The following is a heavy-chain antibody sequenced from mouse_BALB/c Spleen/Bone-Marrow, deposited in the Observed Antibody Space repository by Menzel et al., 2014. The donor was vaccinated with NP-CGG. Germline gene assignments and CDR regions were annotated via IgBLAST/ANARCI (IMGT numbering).Heavy chain of an antibody. CDR1: GYTFSSYW. V-gene: IGHV1-9*01. CDR3: ARFYYGNPTGYFDY. J-gene: IGHJ2*01. D-gene: IGHD2-1*01. Sequence: QVQLQQSGAELMKPGASMKISCKATGYTFSSYWIEWVKQRPGHGLEWIGEILPGSGSTNYNEQFKGKATFTADASSSTACMELSSLTSEDSAVYYCARFYYGNPTGYFDYWGQGTTLTVSS. CDR2: ILPGSGST.